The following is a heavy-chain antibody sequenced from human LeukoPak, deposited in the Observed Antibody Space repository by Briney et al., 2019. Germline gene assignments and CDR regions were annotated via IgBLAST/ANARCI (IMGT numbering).Heavy chain of an antibody. Sequence: ASVKVSCKASGYTFTNYGITWVRQAPGQGLEWMGWISPFNGNTNYAQRLQGRVTMTTDTSTSTAYMELRSLRSDDTAVYYCARVYWVPAYGEYVLNWFDPWGQGTLVTVSS. CDR3: ARVYWVPAYGEYVLNWFDP. J-gene: IGHJ5*02. CDR1: GYTFTNYG. V-gene: IGHV1-18*01. D-gene: IGHD4-17*01. CDR2: ISPFNGNT.